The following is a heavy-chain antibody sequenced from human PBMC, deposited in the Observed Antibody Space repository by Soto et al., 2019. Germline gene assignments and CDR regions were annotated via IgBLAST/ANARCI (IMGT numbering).Heavy chain of an antibody. CDR3: AKPYYYDSSGYYFSPYYFDY. V-gene: IGHV3-23*01. Sequence: PGGSLRLSCAASGFTFSNYDMSWVRQAPGKGLEWVSSISSSGSNTKYADSVKGRFTISRDNSKKTLYLQMNSLRAEDTAVYYCAKPYYYDSSGYYFSPYYFDYWGQGTLVTVSS. D-gene: IGHD3-22*01. CDR2: ISSSGSNT. J-gene: IGHJ4*02. CDR1: GFTFSNYD.